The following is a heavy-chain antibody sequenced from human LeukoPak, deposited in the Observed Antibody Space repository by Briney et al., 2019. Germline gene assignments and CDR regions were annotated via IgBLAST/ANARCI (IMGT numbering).Heavy chain of an antibody. D-gene: IGHD2-2*01. CDR2: IIPIFGTA. V-gene: IGHV1-69*01. CDR3: ARGRDIVVVPYYYYYYMDV. J-gene: IGHJ6*03. CDR1: GGTFSSYA. Sequence: SVKVSCKASGGTFSSYAISWVRQAPGQGLEWMGGIIPIFGTANYAQKIQGRVTITADESTSTAYMELSSLRSEDTAVYYCARGRDIVVVPYYYYYYMDVWGKGTTVTVSS.